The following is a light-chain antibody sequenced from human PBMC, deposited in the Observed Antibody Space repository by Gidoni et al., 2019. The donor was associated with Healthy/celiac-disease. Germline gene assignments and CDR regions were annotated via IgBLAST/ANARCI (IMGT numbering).Light chain of an antibody. Sequence: DIQMTQSPSSRSASVGDRVTITCRASQSISSYLNWYQQKPGKAPKLLIYAASSLQSGVPSRFSGSGSGTDFTLTISSLQHEDFATYYCQQSYSTPLYTFGQGTKLEIK. CDR1: QSISSY. CDR2: AAS. J-gene: IGKJ2*01. CDR3: QQSYSTPLYT. V-gene: IGKV1-39*01.